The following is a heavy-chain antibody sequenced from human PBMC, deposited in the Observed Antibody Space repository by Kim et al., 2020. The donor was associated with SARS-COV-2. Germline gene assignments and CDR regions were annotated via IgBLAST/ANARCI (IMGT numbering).Heavy chain of an antibody. J-gene: IGHJ3*02. CDR3: AREQTGAFDI. V-gene: IGHV1-46*01. Sequence: QRFQGRVTLTRDTSTSPVSMELRSLRSEDTAVYYCAREQTGAFDIWGQGTMVTVSS.